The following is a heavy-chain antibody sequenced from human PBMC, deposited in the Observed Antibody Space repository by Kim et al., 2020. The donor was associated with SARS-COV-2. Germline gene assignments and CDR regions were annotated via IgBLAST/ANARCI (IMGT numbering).Heavy chain of an antibody. V-gene: IGHV1-69*02. CDR1: GGTFSKYT. CDR3: ARIPESYDYDSSGYNY. D-gene: IGHD3-22*01. CDR2: IIPILGIA. Sequence: SVKVSCKASGGTFSKYTISWVRQAPGQGLEWMGRIIPILGIANYAQKFQGRVTITADKSTSTAYMELSSLRSEDTAVYYCARIPESYDYDSSGYNYWGQGTLVTVSS. J-gene: IGHJ4*02.